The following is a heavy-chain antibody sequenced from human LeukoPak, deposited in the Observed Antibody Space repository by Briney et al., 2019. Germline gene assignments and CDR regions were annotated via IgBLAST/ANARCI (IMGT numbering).Heavy chain of an antibody. V-gene: IGHV1-2*02. CDR2: INPNSGGT. J-gene: IGHJ4*02. CDR3: ARGPLYLXXXAAILXY. Sequence: GASVKVSCKASGYTFTGYYMHWVRQAPGQGLEWMGWINPNSGGTSYAQNFQGRVTMTRDTSISTAYMELSGLRSDDTAMYYCARGPLYLXXXAAILXYWGQGTLV. CDR1: GYTFTGYY. D-gene: IGHD2-15*01.